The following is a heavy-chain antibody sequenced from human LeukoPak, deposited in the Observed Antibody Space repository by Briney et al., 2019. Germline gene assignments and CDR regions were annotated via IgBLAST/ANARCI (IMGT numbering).Heavy chain of an antibody. CDR2: ICGIGGST. CDR1: GFTFSSYA. J-gene: IGHJ4*02. D-gene: IGHD3-3*01. V-gene: IGHV3-23*01. CDR3: AKDLRFLEWLFPNFDY. Sequence: PGGSLRLSCAASGFTFSSYAMSWGRQAPGKGLEWGSAICGIGGSTYYAASVKGPFTISRDNSKNTLYLQMNSLRAEDTAVYYCAKDLRFLEWLFPNFDYWGQGTLVTVSS.